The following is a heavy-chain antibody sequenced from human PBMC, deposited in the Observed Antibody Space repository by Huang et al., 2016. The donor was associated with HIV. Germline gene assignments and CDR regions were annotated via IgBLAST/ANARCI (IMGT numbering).Heavy chain of an antibody. CDR3: ARTSYYYDSSDYYS. Sequence: QVQLQQWGAGLLKPSETLSITCAVYGGSTSGYYWSWIRQPPGKGLEWIGEINHSGSTNYNPSLKSRGTISVDTSKNQFSLKLSSVTAADTAVYYCARTSYYYDSSDYYSWGQGTLVTVSS. J-gene: IGHJ4*02. CDR2: INHSGST. CDR1: GGSTSGYY. D-gene: IGHD3-22*01. V-gene: IGHV4-34*01.